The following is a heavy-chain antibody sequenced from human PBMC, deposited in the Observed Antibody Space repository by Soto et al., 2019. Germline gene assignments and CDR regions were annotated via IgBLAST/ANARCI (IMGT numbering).Heavy chain of an antibody. CDR1: GFTFSPYW. Sequence: EVQLVESGGGLVQPGGSLRLSCAASGFTFSPYWMTWVRQAPGKGLEWVANIKEDGSETYYVDSVKGRFTISRDNAKNSLALQLNSLRAEDTAVYYCWGYDSSGSGREVQTDYWGQGTRVTVSS. V-gene: IGHV3-7*01. CDR2: IKEDGSET. J-gene: IGHJ4*02. CDR3: WGYDSSGSGREVQTDY. D-gene: IGHD3-22*01.